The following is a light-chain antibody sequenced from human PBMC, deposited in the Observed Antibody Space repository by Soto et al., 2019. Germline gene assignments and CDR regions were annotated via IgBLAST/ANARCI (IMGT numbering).Light chain of an antibody. J-gene: IGKJ5*01. Sequence: DIQMTQSPSSLSASVGDRGTITCRASQSISSYLNWYQQKPGKAPKVLIYAASSLQSGVPSRFSGSGSGTEFTLTINSLQADDFATYYCQQHNSFSITFGQGTRLEVK. CDR3: QQHNSFSIT. CDR2: AAS. CDR1: QSISSY. V-gene: IGKV1-39*01.